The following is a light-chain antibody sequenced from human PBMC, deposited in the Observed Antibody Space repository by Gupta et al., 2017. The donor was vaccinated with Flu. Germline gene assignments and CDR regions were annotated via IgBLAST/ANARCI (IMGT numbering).Light chain of an antibody. CDR1: SSNIGSNY. Sequence: QSMQPPPPSASGTPGPGVTNSCSGSSSNIGSNYVYWYEQLPVTAPKLLIYRNNQRPSGVPDRFSGSNSVTSASLSISGLLAEDEVDYYFAAFDYIRSCPVFGGGTKLTVL. J-gene: IGLJ3*02. CDR3: AAFDYIRSCPV. CDR2: RNN. V-gene: IGLV1-47*01.